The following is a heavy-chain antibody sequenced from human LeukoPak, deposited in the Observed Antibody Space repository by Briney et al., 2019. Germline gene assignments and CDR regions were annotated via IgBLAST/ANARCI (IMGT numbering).Heavy chain of an antibody. CDR2: ISGSGGSA. CDR1: GFSFSTYA. D-gene: IGHD3-22*01. V-gene: IGHV3-23*01. Sequence: GGSLRLSCAASGFSFSTYAMSWVRQAPGKGLEWVSTISGSGGSAYYADSVKGRFTISRDNSKNTLYLQMNSLRAEDTAMYYCARAPMSYDSSGFGGAFDIWGQGTMVTVSS. J-gene: IGHJ3*02. CDR3: ARAPMSYDSSGFGGAFDI.